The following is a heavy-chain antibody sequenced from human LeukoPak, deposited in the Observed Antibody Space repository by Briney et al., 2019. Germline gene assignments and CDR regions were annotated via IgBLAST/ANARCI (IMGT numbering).Heavy chain of an antibody. CDR1: GYAFTSYA. CDR3: ARDSGSGNNDY. V-gene: IGHV1-3*01. CDR2: ISAGNGNT. J-gene: IGHJ4*02. Sequence: ASVKVSCTASGYAFTSYAIHWVRQAPGQRLEWMGWISAGNGNTKYSQNFQGRVTFISNTSATTAFMELSSLRSEDAAVYYCARDSGSGNNDYWGQGTLVTVSS. D-gene: IGHD1-26*01.